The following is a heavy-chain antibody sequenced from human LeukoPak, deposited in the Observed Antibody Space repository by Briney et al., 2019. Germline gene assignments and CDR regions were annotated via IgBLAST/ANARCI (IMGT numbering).Heavy chain of an antibody. Sequence: GESLKISCKGSGYTFSNYWIGWVRQMPGKGLEWMGITYPGDSDTRYSPSFQGQVTISADKSINTAYLQWSSLKTSDTAMYYCARRVGPSDFDYWGQGTLVTVSS. D-gene: IGHD1-26*01. CDR2: TYPGDSDT. CDR1: GYTFSNYW. J-gene: IGHJ4*02. CDR3: ARRVGPSDFDY. V-gene: IGHV5-51*01.